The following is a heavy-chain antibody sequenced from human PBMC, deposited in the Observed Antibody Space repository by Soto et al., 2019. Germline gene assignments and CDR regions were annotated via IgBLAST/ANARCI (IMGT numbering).Heavy chain of an antibody. D-gene: IGHD6-19*01. J-gene: IGHJ4*02. Sequence: QVQLVESGGGVVQPGRSLRLSCAASGFTFSSYGMHWVRQAPGKGLEWLAVISYDGSNKYYADSVKGRFTISRDNSKNTLYLQVNSLRSEDTATYYCAKDYGSGWTMGDFWGQGTLVTVSS. CDR1: GFTFSSYG. CDR2: ISYDGSNK. V-gene: IGHV3-30*18. CDR3: AKDYGSGWTMGDF.